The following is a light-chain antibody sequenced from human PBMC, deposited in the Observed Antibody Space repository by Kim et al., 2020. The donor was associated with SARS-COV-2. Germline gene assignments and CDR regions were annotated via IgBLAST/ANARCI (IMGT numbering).Light chain of an antibody. CDR1: SSDVGSYNY. CDR2: DVS. CDR3: TSYTSISTWV. Sequence: GQSITISCTGTSSDVGSYNYVSWYQQHPGKAPNLMIYDVSKRPSVVSNRFSGSKSGNTASLTISGLQAEDEADYYCTSYTSISTWVFGGGTKL. J-gene: IGLJ3*02. V-gene: IGLV2-14*04.